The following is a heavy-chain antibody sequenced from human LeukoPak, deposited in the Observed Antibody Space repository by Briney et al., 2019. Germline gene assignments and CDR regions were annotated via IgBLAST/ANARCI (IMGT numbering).Heavy chain of an antibody. V-gene: IGHV2-70*11. Sequence: SGPALVKPTQTLTLTCTFSGFSLSTSGMCVSWIRQPPGKALDWLARIDWDDDKYYRRSLKTRLTISKDTSKNLVVLTMSNMDPVDTATYYCVRTTGYSSGWRFDYWGQGTLVTVSS. D-gene: IGHD6-19*01. CDR2: IDWDDDK. CDR3: VRTTGYSSGWRFDY. J-gene: IGHJ4*02. CDR1: GFSLSTSGMC.